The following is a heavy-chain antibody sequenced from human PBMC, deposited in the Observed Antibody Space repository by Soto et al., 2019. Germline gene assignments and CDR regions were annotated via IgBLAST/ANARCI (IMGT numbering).Heavy chain of an antibody. CDR3: AREVYDILTGYPREIDY. CDR2: IIPILGIA. J-gene: IGHJ4*02. V-gene: IGHV1-69*04. Sequence: GASVKVSCKASGGTFSSYTINWVRQAPGQGLEWMGRIIPILGIANYAQKFQGRVTITADKSTSTAYMELSSLRSEDTAVYYCAREVYDILTGYPREIDYWGQGTLVTVSS. D-gene: IGHD3-9*01. CDR1: GGTFSSYT.